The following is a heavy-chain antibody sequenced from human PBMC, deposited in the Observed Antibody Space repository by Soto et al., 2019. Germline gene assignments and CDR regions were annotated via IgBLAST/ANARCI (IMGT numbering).Heavy chain of an antibody. CDR2: VWYDGKNK. CDR1: GFTFSSHG. V-gene: IGHV3-33*01. CDR3: ARGSGAYYYYMDV. J-gene: IGHJ6*03. Sequence: QVQLVESGGGVVQPGRSLRVSCAASGFTFSSHGMHWVRQAPGKGLEWGAVVWYDGKNKYYADSVKGRFTISRDNSKNTLYMQMNSLRADDTAVYYCARGSGAYYYYMDVWGKGTTVTVS.